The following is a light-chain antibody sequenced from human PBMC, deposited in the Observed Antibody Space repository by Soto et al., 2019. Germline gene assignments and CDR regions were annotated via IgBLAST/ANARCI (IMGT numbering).Light chain of an antibody. V-gene: IGLV2-14*01. Sequence: QSVLTQPASVSGSPGQSITISCTGTSSDVGGYNYVSWYQQHPGKAPKLMIYDVSNRPSGVSNRFSGSKSGNTASLTISGLQADDEADYYSSSYTSSSTYVFGTGTKVTVL. CDR2: DVS. J-gene: IGLJ1*01. CDR3: SSYTSSSTYV. CDR1: SSDVGGYNY.